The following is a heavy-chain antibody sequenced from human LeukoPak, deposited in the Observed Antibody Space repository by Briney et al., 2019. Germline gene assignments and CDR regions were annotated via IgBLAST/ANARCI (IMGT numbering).Heavy chain of an antibody. CDR3: GRAVVYHGSGHYYFDY. Sequence: GGSLRLSCAASGFTFSDHYMDWVRQAPGKGLEWVGRTRNKAKSYTTEYAASVKGRFTISRDDSKNSLYLQMNSLKTEDTAVYYCGRAVVYHGSGHYYFDYWGQGTLVTVSS. V-gene: IGHV3-72*01. CDR2: TRNKAKSYTT. CDR1: GFTFSDHY. J-gene: IGHJ4*02. D-gene: IGHD3-22*01.